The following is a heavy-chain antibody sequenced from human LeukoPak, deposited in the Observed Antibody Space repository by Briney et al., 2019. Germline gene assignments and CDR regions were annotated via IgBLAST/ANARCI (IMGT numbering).Heavy chain of an antibody. D-gene: IGHD3-22*01. V-gene: IGHV3-33*01. CDR1: GFTFSSYG. Sequence: PGRSLRLSCAASGFTFSSYGMHWVRQAPGKGLEWEAVIWYDGSNKYYADSVKGRFTISRDNSKNTLYLQMNSLRAEDTAVYYCARGRGYDSSGYYYVGNWFDPWGQGTLVTVSS. CDR3: ARGRGYDSSGYYYVGNWFDP. CDR2: IWYDGSNK. J-gene: IGHJ5*02.